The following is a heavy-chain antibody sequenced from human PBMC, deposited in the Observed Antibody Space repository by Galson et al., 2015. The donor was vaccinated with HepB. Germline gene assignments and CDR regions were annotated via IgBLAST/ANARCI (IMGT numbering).Heavy chain of an antibody. V-gene: IGHV1-46*01. Sequence: SVKVSCKASGYSFTRYYMHWVRQAPGQGLEWMGIINPSGGSTNYAQKFQGRVTMTGDTSTSTVYMELSSLRSEDTAMYYCTRSLVVAAIDNWFDPWGQGTLVTVSS. CDR1: GYSFTRYY. J-gene: IGHJ5*02. D-gene: IGHD2-15*01. CDR3: TRSLVVAAIDNWFDP. CDR2: INPSGGST.